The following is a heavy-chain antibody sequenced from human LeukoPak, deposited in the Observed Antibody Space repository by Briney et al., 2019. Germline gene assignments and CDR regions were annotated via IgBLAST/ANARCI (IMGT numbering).Heavy chain of an antibody. CDR2: INHSGST. V-gene: IGHV4-34*01. CDR3: ARRAIYDFWSGYLDRSFDY. Sequence: SETLSLTCAVYGGSFSGYYWSWIRQPPGKGLEWIGEINHSGSTNYNPSLTSRVTISVDTSKNQFSLKLSSVTAADTAVYYCARRAIYDFWSGYLDRSFDYWGQGTLVTVSS. CDR1: GGSFSGYY. D-gene: IGHD3-3*01. J-gene: IGHJ4*02.